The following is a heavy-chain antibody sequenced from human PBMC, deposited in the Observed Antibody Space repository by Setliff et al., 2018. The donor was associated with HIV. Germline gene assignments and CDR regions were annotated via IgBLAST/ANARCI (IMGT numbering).Heavy chain of an antibody. CDR3: ARVRLSMVRGPFDAFDI. Sequence: ASVKVSCKASGYTFTSYNINWVRQATGQGLEWVQQATGQGLEWMGWMNPSSGNTDNAQKFQGRVTITRNTSISTAYMELSSLRSEDTAVYYCARVRLSMVRGPFDAFDIWGQGTMVTVSS. CDR1: GYTFTSYN. J-gene: IGHJ3*02. D-gene: IGHD3-10*01. V-gene: IGHV1-8*03. CDR2: MNPSSGNT.